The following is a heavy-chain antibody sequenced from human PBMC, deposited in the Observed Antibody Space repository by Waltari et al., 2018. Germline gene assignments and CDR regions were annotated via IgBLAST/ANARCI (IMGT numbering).Heavy chain of an antibody. D-gene: IGHD2-15*01. CDR2: MYPCGDT. CDR3: ARRGDWLPLDAFDI. Sequence: QLQLQDSGPGLVKSSGTLSLTCAVPGGSIRRRGYYWVWLRQPPGKELEWSGSMYPCGDTYYHASLESRVRVSVDRSSNHFSMTLSSVTAADTAVYYCARRGDWLPLDAFDIWGQGTVVTVSS. V-gene: IGHV4-39*02. CDR1: GGSIRRRGYY. J-gene: IGHJ3*02.